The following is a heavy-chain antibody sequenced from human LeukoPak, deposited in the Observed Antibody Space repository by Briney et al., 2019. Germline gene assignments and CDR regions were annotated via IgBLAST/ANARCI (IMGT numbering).Heavy chain of an antibody. CDR3: ARGRPHYDFWSGYYTSVDY. Sequence: GASVKVSCKASGYTFTGYYMHWVRQAPGQGLEWMGWMNPNSGNTGYAQKFQGRVTTTRNTSISTAYMELSSLRSEDTAVYYCARGRPHYDFWSGYYTSVDYWGQGTLVTVSS. CDR1: GYTFTGYY. V-gene: IGHV1-8*03. CDR2: MNPNSGNT. D-gene: IGHD3-3*01. J-gene: IGHJ4*02.